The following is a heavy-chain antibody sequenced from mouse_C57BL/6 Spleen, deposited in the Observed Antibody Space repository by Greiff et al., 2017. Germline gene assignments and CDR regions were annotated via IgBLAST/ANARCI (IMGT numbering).Heavy chain of an antibody. CDR3: ARDRVSETAQATGYAMDY. CDR1: GYSITSGYY. D-gene: IGHD3-2*02. J-gene: IGHJ4*01. Sequence: EVKLMEPGPGLVKPSQSLSFTCSVTGYSITSGYYWNWIRQFPGNKLEWMGYISYDGSNNYNPSLKNRISITRDTAKNQFFLKLNSVTTEHTATYYGARDRVSETAQATGYAMDYWGQGTSVTVSS. CDR2: ISYDGSN. V-gene: IGHV3-6*01.